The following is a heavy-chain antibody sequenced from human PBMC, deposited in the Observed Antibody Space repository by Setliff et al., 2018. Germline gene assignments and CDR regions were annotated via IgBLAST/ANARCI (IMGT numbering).Heavy chain of an antibody. CDR2: MSPVYGIA. Sequence: ASVKVSCKTSGYAFITFGMSWVRQAPGQGLEWMGWMSPVYGIANYARKFQGRVTMTTDTSTSTAYMELKSLTSDDTALYYCVRGQGPRTVVAIPFDHWGQGTLVTVSS. J-gene: IGHJ4*02. D-gene: IGHD3-22*01. V-gene: IGHV1-18*01. CDR3: VRGQGPRTVVAIPFDH. CDR1: GYAFITFG.